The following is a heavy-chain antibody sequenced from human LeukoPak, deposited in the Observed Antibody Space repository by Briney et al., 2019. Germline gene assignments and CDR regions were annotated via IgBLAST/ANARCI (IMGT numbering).Heavy chain of an antibody. CDR1: GLPFSTYG. CDR2: TRYDGGNE. CDR3: AKDPPSPDSNSNYLFHY. D-gene: IGHD4-11*01. Sequence: GGSLRLSCAASGLPFSTYGMHWVRQAPGKGLEWVAYTRYDGGNEYYTDSVKGRFTISRDNSKNTLYLQMNSLRVEDTAVYYCAKDPPSPDSNSNYLFHYWGQGTLVTVSS. V-gene: IGHV3-30*02. J-gene: IGHJ4*02.